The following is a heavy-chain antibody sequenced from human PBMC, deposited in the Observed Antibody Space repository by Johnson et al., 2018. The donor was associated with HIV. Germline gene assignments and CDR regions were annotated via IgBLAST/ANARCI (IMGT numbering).Heavy chain of an antibody. Sequence: VQLVESGGGVVQPGGSLRLSCAASGFTVSSNYMSWVRQAPGKGLEWVSVIYSAETMYYADSVKDRFTISRDNAKNSLHLQMNSLRAEDTAVYYCANGGLQFLEWLPHDAFDIWGQGTMVTVSS. V-gene: IGHV3-53*01. CDR1: GFTVSSNY. J-gene: IGHJ3*02. D-gene: IGHD3-3*01. CDR3: ANGGLQFLEWLPHDAFDI. CDR2: IYSAETM.